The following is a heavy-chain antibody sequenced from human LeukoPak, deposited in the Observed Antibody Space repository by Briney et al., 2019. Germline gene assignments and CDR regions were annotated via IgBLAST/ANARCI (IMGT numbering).Heavy chain of an antibody. CDR1: GYSFTSYR. J-gene: IGHJ6*02. D-gene: IGHD2-2*02. CDR2: IYSRDSDT. V-gene: IGHV5-51*01. Sequence: GESLKISWKGSGYSFTSYRIDWEPQMPGKGIEWNWMIYSRDSDTRYSPSFPGQVTISADKSISTAYLQWSSLKASDTAMYYCARQDCSSTSCYTDNYYYYGMDVWGQGTTVTVSS. CDR3: ARQDCSSTSCYTDNYYYYGMDV.